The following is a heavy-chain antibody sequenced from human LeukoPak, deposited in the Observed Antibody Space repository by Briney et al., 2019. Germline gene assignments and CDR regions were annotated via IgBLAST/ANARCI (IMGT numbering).Heavy chain of an antibody. CDR1: GGSISSYY. CDR3: ARHYTPPYSSGWYTRSHYYYYYMDV. Sequence: SETLSLTCTVSGGSISSYYLSWIRQPPGKGLEWIGEINHSGSTNYNPSLKSRVTISVDTSKNQFSLKLSSVTAADTAVYYCARHYTPPYSSGWYTRSHYYYYYMDVWGKGTTVTISS. J-gene: IGHJ6*03. CDR2: INHSGST. V-gene: IGHV4-34*01. D-gene: IGHD6-19*01.